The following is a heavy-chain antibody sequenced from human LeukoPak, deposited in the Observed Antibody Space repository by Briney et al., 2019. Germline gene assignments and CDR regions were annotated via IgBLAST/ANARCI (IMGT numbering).Heavy chain of an antibody. J-gene: IGHJ4*02. CDR2: IYYSGST. CDR1: GGSISSYY. Sequence: SETLSLTCTVSGGSISSYYWSWIRQPPGKGLEWIGYIYYSGSTNYNPSLKSRVAISVDTSKNQFSLKLSSVTAADTAVYHCARIAATIGADYFDYWGQGTLVTVSS. V-gene: IGHV4-59*01. D-gene: IGHD5-12*01. CDR3: ARIAATIGADYFDY.